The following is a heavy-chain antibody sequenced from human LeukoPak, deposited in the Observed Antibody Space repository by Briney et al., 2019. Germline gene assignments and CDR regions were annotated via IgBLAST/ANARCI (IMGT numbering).Heavy chain of an antibody. CDR3: ARGDGRYQLLPYFDY. CDR2: IYYSGST. D-gene: IGHD2-2*01. CDR1: GVSISRGGYY. J-gene: IGHJ4*02. Sequence: ASETLSLTCTVSGVSISRGGYYWSWIGQPPGKGLEAIGYIYYSGSTYYNPSLKSRVTISVDTSKNQFSLKLSSVTAADTAVYYCARGDGRYQLLPYFDYWGQGTLVTVSS. V-gene: IGHV4-30-4*01.